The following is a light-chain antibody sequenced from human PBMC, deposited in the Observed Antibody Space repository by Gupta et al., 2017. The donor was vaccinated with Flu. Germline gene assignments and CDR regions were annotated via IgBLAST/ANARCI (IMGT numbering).Light chain of an antibody. CDR1: SSDVGGYNY. CDR2: EVS. Sequence: QSALTQPASVAGSPGQSITLSCTGTSSDVGGYNYVSWYQQHPGKAPKLMIYEVSNRPSGVSNRFSGSKSGNAASLTISGLPAEDEADYCCSSYTSSSTRVFGGGTKLTVL. J-gene: IGLJ3*02. CDR3: SSYTSSSTRV. V-gene: IGLV2-14*01.